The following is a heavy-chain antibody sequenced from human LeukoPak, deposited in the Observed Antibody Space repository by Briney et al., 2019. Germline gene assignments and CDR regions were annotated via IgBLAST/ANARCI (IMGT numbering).Heavy chain of an antibody. J-gene: IGHJ5*02. CDR3: ARDQRDGYPGQFFNWFDP. V-gene: IGHV4-61*01. Sequence: SETLSLTCTVSGGSISSSSYYWSWIRQPPGKGLEWIGYIYYSGSTNYNPSLKSRVTISVDTSKNQFSLKLSSVTAADTAVYYCARDQRDGYPGQFFNWFDPWGQGTLVTVSS. D-gene: IGHD5-18*01. CDR2: IYYSGST. CDR1: GGSISSSSYY.